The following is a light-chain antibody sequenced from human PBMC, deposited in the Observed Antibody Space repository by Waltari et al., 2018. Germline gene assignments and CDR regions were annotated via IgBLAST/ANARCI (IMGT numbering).Light chain of an antibody. CDR1: QTVYTY. CDR3: LQRVSRPPWT. V-gene: IGKV3-11*01. J-gene: IGKJ1*01. CDR2: DAS. Sequence: ETVLTQSPATLSLSPAERATLSCRASQTVYTYLAWYQQKPGQAPRLLIYDASNRASGVPARFSGSGSGTDFTLTISSLEPEDFAVYYCLQRVSRPPWTFGQGTKVEL.